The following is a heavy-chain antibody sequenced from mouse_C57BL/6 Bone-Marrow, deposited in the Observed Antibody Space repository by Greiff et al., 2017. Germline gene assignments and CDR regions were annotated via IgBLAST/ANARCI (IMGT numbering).Heavy chain of an antibody. CDR3: GRYWRQLRLRYAMDY. Sequence: EVQGVESGGGLVQPGGSLSLSCAASGFTFTDYYMSWVRQPPGKALEWLGFIRNKANGYTTEYSASVKGRFTISRDNSQSSLYLQMNAMRAEDSATDDCGRYWRQLRLRYAMDYWGQGTSVTVSS. CDR1: GFTFTDYY. J-gene: IGHJ4*01. D-gene: IGHD3-2*02. CDR2: IRNKANGYTT. V-gene: IGHV7-3*01.